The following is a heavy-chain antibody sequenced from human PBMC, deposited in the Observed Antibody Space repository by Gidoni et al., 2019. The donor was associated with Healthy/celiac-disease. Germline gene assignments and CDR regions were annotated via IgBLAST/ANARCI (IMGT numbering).Heavy chain of an antibody. CDR2: IIPILGIA. CDR3: ARDPLTVVTRSAFDI. V-gene: IGHV1-69*02. J-gene: IGHJ3*02. CDR1: GGTFSSYT. D-gene: IGHD2-21*02. Sequence: QVQLVQSGAEVKKPGSSVKVSCKASGGTFSSYTISWVRQAPGQGLEWMGRIIPILGIANYAQKFQGRVTITADKSTSTAYMELSSLRSEDTAVYYCARDPLTVVTRSAFDIWGQGTMVTVSS.